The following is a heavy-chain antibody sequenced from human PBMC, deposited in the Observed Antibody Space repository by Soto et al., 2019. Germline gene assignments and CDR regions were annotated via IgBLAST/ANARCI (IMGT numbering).Heavy chain of an antibody. CDR1: GGSISSGGYS. CDR2: IYHSGST. D-gene: IGHD1-26*01. V-gene: IGHV4-30-2*01. CDR3: GRSPVSVVYSPRRSYSGRDG. J-gene: IGHJ6*02. Sequence: SETLSLTCAVSGGSISSGGYSWSWIRQPPGKGLEWIGYIYHSGSTNYNPSLKSRVTISVDKSKNQFSLKLSSVTAADTAVYFGGRSPVSVVYSPRRSYSGRDGGGQGTT.